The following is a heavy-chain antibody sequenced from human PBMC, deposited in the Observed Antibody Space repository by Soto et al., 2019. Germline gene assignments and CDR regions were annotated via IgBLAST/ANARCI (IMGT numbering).Heavy chain of an antibody. J-gene: IGHJ6*02. D-gene: IGHD3-10*01. CDR3: ARARITMVREVIKYNTDV. CDR2: IYNSGST. V-gene: IGHV4-59*01. CDR1: GGSISSYY. Sequence: SETLSLTCTVSGGSISSYYWSWIRRPPGKGLEWIGYIYNSGSTHSNPSLQSRVTISVDTSKNQFSLKLSSVTAADTGIYYCARARITMVREVIKYNTDVWGQGTTVTVS.